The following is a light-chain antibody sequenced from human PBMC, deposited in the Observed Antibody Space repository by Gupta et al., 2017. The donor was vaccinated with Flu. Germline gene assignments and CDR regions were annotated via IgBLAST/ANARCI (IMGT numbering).Light chain of an antibody. V-gene: IGKV3-15*01. CDR2: DAS. J-gene: IGKJ1*01. CDR1: QSLSGN. CDR3: HQYNDWPET. Sequence: EIVMTQSPATLSVSPGERATLSCRASQSLSGNLAWYQQKPGQAPRLLIYDASTRATGFPARFSGSGFGTEFTLTISSLQPEDFAVYYCHQYNDWPETFGQGTKVEIK.